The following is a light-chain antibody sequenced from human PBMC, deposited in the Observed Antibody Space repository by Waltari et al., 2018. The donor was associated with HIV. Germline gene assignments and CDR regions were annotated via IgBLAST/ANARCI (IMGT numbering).Light chain of an antibody. V-gene: IGLV2-18*02. J-gene: IGLJ2*01. CDR1: SSDVGNDNE. CDR2: DVS. Sequence: QSALTQPPSVSGSLGQSVTISCTGTSSDVGNDNEVSWYQQSPGTAPKLMIYDVSNRPSGFPDRFSGSKSGNTASLTISGLQAEDEADYYCSSFTTSITVVFGGGTKLTVL. CDR3: SSFTTSITVV.